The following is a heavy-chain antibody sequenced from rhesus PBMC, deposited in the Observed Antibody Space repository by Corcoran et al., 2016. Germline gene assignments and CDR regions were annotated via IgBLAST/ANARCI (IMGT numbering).Heavy chain of an antibody. Sequence: QVQLQESGPAVVKPSETLSLTCAVSGGSISSSNWWSWIRQSPGKGLEWIGVIYGSEGSNKNIPALKSRVTIAKDTSKNQYSLTLNSVTAAATAVYYCARISGTYLGCDVWGPGVLVTVSS. D-gene: IGHD1-44*01. V-gene: IGHV4-93*01. CDR3: ARISGTYLGCDV. CDR1: GGSISSSNW. CDR2: IYGSEGSN. J-gene: IGHJ5-1*01.